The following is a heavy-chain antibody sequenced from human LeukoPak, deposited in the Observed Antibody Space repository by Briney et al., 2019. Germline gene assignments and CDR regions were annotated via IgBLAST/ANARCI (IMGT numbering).Heavy chain of an antibody. CDR3: ARDWGGVGFYDSKVALWY. CDR2: INPNSGGT. CDR1: GYTFTGYH. Sequence: GASVKVSCKTSGYTFTGYHIHWVRQAPGQGLEWMGWINPNSGGTKSAQKFQGRVTMTRDTSISTAYMELTRLRSDDTAVYYCARDWGGVGFYDSKVALWYWGQGSLVTVSS. J-gene: IGHJ4*02. D-gene: IGHD3-22*01. V-gene: IGHV1-2*02.